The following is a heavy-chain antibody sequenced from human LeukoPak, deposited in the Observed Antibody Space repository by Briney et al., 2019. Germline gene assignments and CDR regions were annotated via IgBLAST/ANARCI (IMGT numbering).Heavy chain of an antibody. CDR2: IIPIFGTA. Sequence: SVKVSCKASGGTFSSYAISWVRQAPGQGLEWMGGIIPIFGTANYAQKFQGRVTITTDESTSTAYMELSSLRPEDTAVYYCARVVVPAAIIGAFDIWGQGTMVTVSS. CDR1: GGTFSSYA. D-gene: IGHD2-2*02. V-gene: IGHV1-69*05. J-gene: IGHJ3*02. CDR3: ARVVVPAAIIGAFDI.